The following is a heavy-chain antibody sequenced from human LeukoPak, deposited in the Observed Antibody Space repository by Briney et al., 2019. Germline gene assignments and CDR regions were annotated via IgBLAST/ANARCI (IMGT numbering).Heavy chain of an antibody. CDR3: AKDLPAGNYGYFDY. CDR1: EFTFSSYA. V-gene: IGHV3-23*01. D-gene: IGHD3-10*01. Sequence: GGSLRLSCATSEFTFSSYAMSWVRQAPGKGLEWVSAISGSGGSTYYADSVKGRFTISRDNSKNTLYLQMNSLRAEDTAVYYCAKDLPAGNYGYFDYWGQGTLVTVSS. J-gene: IGHJ4*02. CDR2: ISGSGGST.